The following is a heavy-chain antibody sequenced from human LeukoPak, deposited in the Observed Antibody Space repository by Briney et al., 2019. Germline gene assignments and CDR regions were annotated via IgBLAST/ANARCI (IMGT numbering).Heavy chain of an antibody. CDR3: ARGRGYGGNYLRSFDI. Sequence: PSETLSFTCTVSDGSISSSSYYWEWIRQPPWKGLQWIGYNSGSTNYNTSLKSRVTILLDRSTNQFSMKLSSVTAADTAIYYCARGRGYGGNYLRSFDIWGQGTMVTVSS. CDR2: NSGST. D-gene: IGHD1-26*01. CDR1: DGSISSSSYY. V-gene: IGHV4-61*05. J-gene: IGHJ3*02.